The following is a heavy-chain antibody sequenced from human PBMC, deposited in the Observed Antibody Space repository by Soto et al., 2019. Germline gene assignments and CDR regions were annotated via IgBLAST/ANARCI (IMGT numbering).Heavy chain of an antibody. CDR2: IYHSGST. CDR1: GGSISSSNW. V-gene: IGHV4-4*02. J-gene: IGHJ6*02. D-gene: IGHD6-19*01. Sequence: PSETLSLTCAVPGGSISSSNWWSWVRQPPGKGLEWIGEIYHSGSTNYTPSLKSRVTISVDKSKNQFSLKLSTLTAADTAGYYCARDTKDFSSGWTYYYYYYGMDVWGQGTTVTVSS. CDR3: ARDTKDFSSGWTYYYYYYGMDV.